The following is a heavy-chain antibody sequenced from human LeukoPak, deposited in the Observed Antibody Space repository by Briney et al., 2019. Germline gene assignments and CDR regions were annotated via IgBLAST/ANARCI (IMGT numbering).Heavy chain of an antibody. CDR2: MNSNSGNT. V-gene: IGHV1-8*01. D-gene: IGHD5-18*01. CDR3: ARGERGYRYSFEYFQK. Sequence: GASVRVSCKASGYTFTSYDINWVGQATGQGLEWMGWMNSNSGNTGYAQKFQARVTFTRITSMSTAYMELRSMRSEDTAVYYCARGERGYRYSFEYFQKWGQGTLVTVSS. CDR1: GYTFTSYD. J-gene: IGHJ1*01.